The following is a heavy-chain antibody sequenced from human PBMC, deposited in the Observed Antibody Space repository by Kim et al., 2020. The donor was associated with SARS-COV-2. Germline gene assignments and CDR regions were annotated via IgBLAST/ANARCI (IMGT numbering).Heavy chain of an antibody. V-gene: IGHV1-8*01. Sequence: ASVKVSCKASGYTFTSYDINWVRQATGQGLEWMGWMNPNSGNTGYAQKFQGRVTMTRNTSISTAYMELSSLRSEDTAVYYCARGGYSSSWHEDYYYMDVWGKGTTVTVSS. CDR1: GYTFTSYD. CDR3: ARGGYSSSWHEDYYYMDV. D-gene: IGHD6-13*01. J-gene: IGHJ6*03. CDR2: MNPNSGNT.